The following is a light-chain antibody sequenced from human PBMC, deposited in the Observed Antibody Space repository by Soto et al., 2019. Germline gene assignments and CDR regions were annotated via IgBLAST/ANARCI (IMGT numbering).Light chain of an antibody. J-gene: IGKJ2*01. CDR3: QQYNTYS. CDR1: QSIDNY. V-gene: IGKV1-5*03. CDR2: KAS. Sequence: DIQMTQSPSSLSASIGDRVTITCRAGQSIDNYLNWYQQKPGKAPNLLIYKASSLESGVPSRFSGSGSGTEFTLTISNMQPDDFATYYCQQYNTYSFGQGTKVDIK.